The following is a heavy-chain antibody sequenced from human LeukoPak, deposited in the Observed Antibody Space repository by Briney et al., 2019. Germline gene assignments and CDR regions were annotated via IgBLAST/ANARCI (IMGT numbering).Heavy chain of an antibody. Sequence: SETLSLTCTVSGGSISSSSYYWGWIRQPPGKGLEWIGSIYYSGSTYYNPSLKSRVTISVDTSKNQFSLKLSSVTAADTAVYYCARAPYYADRWLPLYYFDYWGQGTLVTVSS. CDR1: GGSISSSSYY. CDR2: IYYSGST. V-gene: IGHV4-39*07. CDR3: ARAPYYADRWLPLYYFDY. D-gene: IGHD2-15*01. J-gene: IGHJ4*02.